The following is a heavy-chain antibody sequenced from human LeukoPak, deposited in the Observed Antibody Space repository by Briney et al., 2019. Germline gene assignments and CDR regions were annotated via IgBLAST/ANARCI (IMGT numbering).Heavy chain of an antibody. V-gene: IGHV1-8*01. D-gene: IGHD3-22*01. CDR1: GYTFTSYD. CDR3: ARGMGSGSYSAAYYFDY. CDR2: MYPNSRNT. Sequence: ASVKVSCKASGYTFTSYDFNWVRQATGQGLEWMGWMYPNSRNTGYAQKFQGRVTMTRNTSISTAYMELSSLRSEDTAVYYCARGMGSGSYSAAYYFDYWGQGTLVTVSS. J-gene: IGHJ4*02.